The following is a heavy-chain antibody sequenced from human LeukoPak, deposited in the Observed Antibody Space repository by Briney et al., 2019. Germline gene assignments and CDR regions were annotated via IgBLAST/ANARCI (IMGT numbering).Heavy chain of an antibody. Sequence: PSETLSLTCTVSGYSISSGYYWGWNRQPPGKGLEWIGSIYHSGSTYYNPSLKSRVTISVDTSKNQFSLKLSSVTAADTAVYYCARDEYSSSLGWFDPWGQGTLVTVSS. J-gene: IGHJ5*02. CDR2: IYHSGST. V-gene: IGHV4-38-2*02. D-gene: IGHD6-6*01. CDR1: GYSISSGYY. CDR3: ARDEYSSSLGWFDP.